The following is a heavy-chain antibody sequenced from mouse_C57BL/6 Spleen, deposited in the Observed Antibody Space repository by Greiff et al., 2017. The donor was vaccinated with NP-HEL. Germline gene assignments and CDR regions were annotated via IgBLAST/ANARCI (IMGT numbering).Heavy chain of an antibody. CDR2: IHTNSGST. D-gene: IGHD1-1*01. CDR3: ARSYYGSSLFDY. CDR1: GYTFTSYW. Sequence: QVQLQQPGAELVKPGASVKLSCKASGYTFTSYWMHWVKQRPGQGLEWIGMIHTNSGSTNYNEKFKSKATLTVDKSSSTAYMQLSSLTSEDSAVYYCARSYYGSSLFDYWGQGTTLTVSS. J-gene: IGHJ2*01. V-gene: IGHV1-64*01.